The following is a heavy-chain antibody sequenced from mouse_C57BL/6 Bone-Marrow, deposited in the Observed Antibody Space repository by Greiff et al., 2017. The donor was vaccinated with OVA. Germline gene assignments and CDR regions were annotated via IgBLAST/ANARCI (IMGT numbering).Heavy chain of an antibody. Sequence: QVQLKESGAELVKPGASVKLSCKASGYTFTSYWMQWVKQRPGQGLEWIGEIDPSDSYTNYNQKFKGKATLTVDTSSSTAYMQLSSLTSEDSAVYYCAREVWGLGLYFDYWGQGTTLTVSS. V-gene: IGHV1-50*01. CDR2: IDPSDSYT. D-gene: IGHD4-1*01. CDR1: GYTFTSYW. CDR3: AREVWGLGLYFDY. J-gene: IGHJ2*01.